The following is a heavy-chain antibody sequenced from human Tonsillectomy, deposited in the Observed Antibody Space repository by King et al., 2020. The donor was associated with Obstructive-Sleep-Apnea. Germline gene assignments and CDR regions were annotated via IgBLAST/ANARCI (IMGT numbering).Heavy chain of an antibody. CDR3: ARDGSRFGGTQH. CDR1: GGSISSYY. J-gene: IGHJ1*01. D-gene: IGHD3-10*01. V-gene: IGHV4-59*01. Sequence: PLQESGPGLVKPSETLSLTCTVSGGSISSYYWSWIRQPPGKGLEWIGYIYYSGSTNYNPSLKSRVTISVDTSKNQFSLKLSSVTAADTAVYYCARDGSRFGGTQHWGQGTLVTVSS. CDR2: IYYSGST.